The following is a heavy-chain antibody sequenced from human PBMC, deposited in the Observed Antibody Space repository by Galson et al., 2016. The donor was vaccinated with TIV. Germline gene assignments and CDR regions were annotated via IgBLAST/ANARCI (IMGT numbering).Heavy chain of an antibody. CDR3: ARGGGNAWEYDC. CDR2: IGRGANFR. Sequence: SLRLSCAASGFAVSSYEMNWVRQAPGKGLEWLSYIGRGANFRDYSDSVKGRFTVSEDNAKNSLYLQMSSLRAEDTGVYYRARGGGNAWEYDCWGQGTLVTVSP. CDR1: GFAVSSYE. V-gene: IGHV3-48*03. J-gene: IGHJ4*02. D-gene: IGHD1-26*01.